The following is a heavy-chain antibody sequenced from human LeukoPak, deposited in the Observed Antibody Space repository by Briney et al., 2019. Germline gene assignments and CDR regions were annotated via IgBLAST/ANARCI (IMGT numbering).Heavy chain of an antibody. CDR1: GGTFSSYA. V-gene: IGHV1-69*05. CDR3: ARDPEYSSSSGDGDY. CDR2: IIPIFGTA. D-gene: IGHD6-6*01. Sequence: SVKVSCKASGGTFSSYAISGVRQAPGQGLEWMGGIIPIFGTANYAQKFQGRVTITTDESTSTAYMELSSLRSEDTAVYYCARDPEYSSSSGDGDYWGQGTLVTVSS. J-gene: IGHJ4*02.